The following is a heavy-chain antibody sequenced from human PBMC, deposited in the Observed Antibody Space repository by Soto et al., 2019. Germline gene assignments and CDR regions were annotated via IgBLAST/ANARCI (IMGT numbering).Heavy chain of an antibody. D-gene: IGHD3-3*01. Sequence: VASVKVSCKASGGTFSSYTISWVRQAPGQGLEWMGRIIPILGIANYAQKFQGRVTITADKSTSTAYMELSSLRSEDTAVYYCARGITERITSYYYMDVWGKGTTVTVSS. V-gene: IGHV1-69*02. CDR1: GGTFSSYT. CDR2: IIPILGIA. J-gene: IGHJ6*03. CDR3: ARGITERITSYYYMDV.